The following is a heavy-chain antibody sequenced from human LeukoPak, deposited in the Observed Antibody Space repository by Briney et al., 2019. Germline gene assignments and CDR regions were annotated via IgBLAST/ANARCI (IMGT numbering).Heavy chain of an antibody. CDR3: AGVWGPSSAWPWAFEY. V-gene: IGHV3-48*02. J-gene: IGHJ4*02. CDR1: GFTFSSSS. D-gene: IGHD6-13*01. Sequence: PGGSLRLSCAASGFTFSSSSMNWVRQAPGKGLEWVSYISSSSSTIHYAESVKGRFTISRDNAKNSLYLQMNSLRDEDTAVYYCAGVWGPSSAWPWAFEYWGQGTLVTVSS. CDR2: ISSSSSTI.